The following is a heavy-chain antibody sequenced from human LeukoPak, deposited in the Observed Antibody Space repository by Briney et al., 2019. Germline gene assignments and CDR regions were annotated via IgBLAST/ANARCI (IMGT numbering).Heavy chain of an antibody. CDR2: INQDGSEK. D-gene: IGHD2/OR15-2a*01. Sequence: AGTLTLSCAANGXSTNSSWISWVRQSPGKGLEWRANINQDGSEKYYVDCVKGRFTSSMDNAKISLYLQMNSLRAEDTAVYYCTTFYSRLTDYWGQGTLVTVSS. CDR3: TTFYSRLTDY. V-gene: IGHV3-7*05. CDR1: GXSTNSSW. J-gene: IGHJ4*02.